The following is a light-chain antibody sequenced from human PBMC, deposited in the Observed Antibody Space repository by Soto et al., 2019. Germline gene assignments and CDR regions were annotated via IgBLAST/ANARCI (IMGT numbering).Light chain of an antibody. CDR3: QQFYTTPT. J-gene: IGKJ1*01. Sequence: DIVMTQSPDSLAVSLGERATTNCKSSQSILHSPNNKDALTWYQQKPGQPPKLLINWASTRESGVPDRFSGAGSGTDFTLTISSLQAEDVAVYYCQQFYTTPTFGQGTRVEIK. V-gene: IGKV4-1*01. CDR1: QSILHSPNNKDA. CDR2: WAS.